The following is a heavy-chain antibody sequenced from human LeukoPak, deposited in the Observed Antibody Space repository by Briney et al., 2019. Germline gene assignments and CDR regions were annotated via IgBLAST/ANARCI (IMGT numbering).Heavy chain of an antibody. CDR1: GFSFTTSW. CDR3: ARDRGYYAIDY. D-gene: IGHD2-8*01. V-gene: IGHV3-7*01. Sequence: GGSLRLSCAASGFSFTTSWMSWVRQAPGKGLEWVANIKPDGSEMNYVDSVKGQFTISRDNAKNSLYLQMNSLRAEDTALYYCARDRGYYAIDYWGQGTVVTVSS. CDR2: IKPDGSEM. J-gene: IGHJ4*02.